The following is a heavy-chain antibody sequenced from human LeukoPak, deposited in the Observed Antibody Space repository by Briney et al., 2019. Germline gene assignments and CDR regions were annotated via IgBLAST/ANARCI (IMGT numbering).Heavy chain of an antibody. J-gene: IGHJ6*03. D-gene: IGHD4-11*01. CDR3: ARYVASKGLYHYYYREV. CDR2: IYYSGST. Sequence: SDTLSLTCTVCGGSISSHYWRWIRQPPGKGLEGMGYIYYSGSTNYNPSLKSQVTLSVDTSKNQFSLKLSSVTAAVTAVYYGARYVASKGLYHYYYREVWGKGTTVTVSS. CDR1: GGSISSHY. V-gene: IGHV4-59*07.